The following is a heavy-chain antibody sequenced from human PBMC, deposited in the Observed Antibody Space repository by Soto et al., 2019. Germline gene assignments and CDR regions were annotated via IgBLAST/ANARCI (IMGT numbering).Heavy chain of an antibody. CDR3: ARGYRGGYEDVNYYGLDV. D-gene: IGHD5-12*01. CDR1: GFTFSSYA. V-gene: IGHV3-23*01. CDR2: ISGSGASI. J-gene: IGHJ6*02. Sequence: EVQLLESGGGLVQPGGSLRLSCVASGFTFSSYAMSWVRQAPGKGLEWVSAISGSGASIYYADSVKGRFTISRDNSKNTRYLQMNSLRGEDTAVYYCARGYRGGYEDVNYYGLDVWGQGTTVTVSS.